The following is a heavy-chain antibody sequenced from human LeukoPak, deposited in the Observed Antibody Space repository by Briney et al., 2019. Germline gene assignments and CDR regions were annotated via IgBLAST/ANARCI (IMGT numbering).Heavy chain of an antibody. D-gene: IGHD2-2*01. V-gene: IGHV3-21*01. CDR1: GFTFSSYS. Sequence: GGSLRLSCAASGFTFSSYSMNWVRQAPGKGLEWVSSISSSSSYIYYADSVKGRFTISRDNAKNSLYLQMNSLRAVDTAVYYCARDPKVVPAAIPYYYYYGMDVWGQGTTVTVSS. CDR3: ARDPKVVPAAIPYYYYYGMDV. J-gene: IGHJ6*02. CDR2: ISSSSSYI.